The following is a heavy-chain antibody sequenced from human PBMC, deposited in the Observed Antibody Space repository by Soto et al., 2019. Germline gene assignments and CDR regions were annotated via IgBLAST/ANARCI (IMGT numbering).Heavy chain of an antibody. J-gene: IGHJ6*02. CDR3: ASLNNWSSGDGRIDV. V-gene: IGHV1-69*13. Sequence: WASVKVSCKASGGTFNTYTISWVRQVPGQGLEWMGGIMPLYAKPTYAQTFQGRLMIAADEHTNTVYMELSSLRSEDTALYYCASLNNWSSGDGRIDVWGRGTAVTVSS. D-gene: IGHD1-20*01. CDR1: GGTFNTYT. CDR2: IMPLYAKP.